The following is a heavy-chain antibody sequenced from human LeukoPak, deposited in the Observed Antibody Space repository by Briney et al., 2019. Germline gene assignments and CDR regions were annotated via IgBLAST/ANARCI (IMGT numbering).Heavy chain of an antibody. D-gene: IGHD6-6*01. CDR2: IYAGGTT. V-gene: IGHV3-53*01. CDR3: ARVARRGYHHLGDS. CDR1: GFTVTSNY. Sequence: GGSLRLSCAASGFTVTSNYMTWVRQAPGKGLEWVSVIYAGGTTYYADSVKGRFTVSRDSSKNTLYLQVNSLRASDTAVYYCARVARRGYHHLGDSWGQGTLVTVSS. J-gene: IGHJ5*01.